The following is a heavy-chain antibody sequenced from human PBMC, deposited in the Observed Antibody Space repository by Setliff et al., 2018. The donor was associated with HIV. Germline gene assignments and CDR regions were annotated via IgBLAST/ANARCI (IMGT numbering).Heavy chain of an antibody. D-gene: IGHD6-19*01. CDR2: INHSGST. J-gene: IGHJ4*02. CDR1: GGSFSGYY. Sequence: PSETLSLTCAVYGGSFSGYYWSWIRQPPGKGLEWIGEINHSGSTNYNPSLKSRVTISADTSKNQFSLKLSSVTAADTAMYYCARDGGSSGWYFVLGYSDYWGPGTLVTAPQ. V-gene: IGHV4-34*01. CDR3: ARDGGSSGWYFVLGYSDY.